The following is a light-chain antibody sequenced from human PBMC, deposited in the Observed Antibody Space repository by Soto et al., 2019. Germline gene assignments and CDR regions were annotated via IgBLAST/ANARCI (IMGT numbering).Light chain of an antibody. CDR3: QQLFSFPPT. Sequence: DIQLTQSPSFLSASVGDRVTITCRASQDISNYLAWYQQKPGKAPNLLIYVASTLQSGVPSRFSGSGSGTEFTLTISSLQPEDLATYYCQQLFSFPPTFGQGTRLAIK. J-gene: IGKJ5*01. V-gene: IGKV1-9*01. CDR1: QDISNY. CDR2: VAS.